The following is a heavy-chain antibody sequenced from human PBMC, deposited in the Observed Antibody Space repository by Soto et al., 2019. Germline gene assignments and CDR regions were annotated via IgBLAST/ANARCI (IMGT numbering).Heavy chain of an antibody. CDR3: ASSGEYSSSSVFDY. J-gene: IGHJ4*02. Sequence: QVQLVQPGAEVKKPGSSVKVSCKASGGTFSSYTISWVRQAPGQGLEWMGRIIPILGIANYAQKFQGRVTITADKSTSTAYMELSSLRSEDTAVYYCASSGEYSSSSVFDYWGQGTLVTVSS. V-gene: IGHV1-69*02. CDR2: IIPILGIA. CDR1: GGTFSSYT. D-gene: IGHD6-6*01.